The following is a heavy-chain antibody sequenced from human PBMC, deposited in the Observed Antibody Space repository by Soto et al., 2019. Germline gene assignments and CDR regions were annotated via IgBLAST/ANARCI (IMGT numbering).Heavy chain of an antibody. Sequence: QVQLVQSGSEVKKPGSSVKVSCKAFGGTFASYTIGWVRQAPGQGLEWMGGVIPLFGTTHYAQRFRDRVTITADESTSTVYLELSSLKSEDTAMYYCARERGQLLFVLWGQGILVTVSS. J-gene: IGHJ4*02. CDR2: VIPLFGTT. V-gene: IGHV1-69*12. D-gene: IGHD1-1*01. CDR3: ARERGQLLFVL. CDR1: GGTFASYT.